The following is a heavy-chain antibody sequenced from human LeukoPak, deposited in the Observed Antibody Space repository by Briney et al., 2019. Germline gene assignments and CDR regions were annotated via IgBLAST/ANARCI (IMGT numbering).Heavy chain of an antibody. V-gene: IGHV3-43*02. Sequence: GGSLRLSCAASGFTFDDYGMHWVRQAPGKGLEWVSLISGDGGSTYYADSVKGRFTISRDNSKNSLYLQMNSLRTEDTALYYCAKTGLWFGESRGFDYWGQGTLVTVSS. J-gene: IGHJ4*02. CDR2: ISGDGGST. CDR1: GFTFDDYG. CDR3: AKTGLWFGESRGFDY. D-gene: IGHD3-10*01.